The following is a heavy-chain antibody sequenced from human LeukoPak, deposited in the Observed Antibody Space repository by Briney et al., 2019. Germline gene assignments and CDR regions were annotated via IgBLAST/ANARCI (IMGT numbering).Heavy chain of an antibody. Sequence: TGGSLRLSCAASGFTFSSYWMSWVRQAPGKGLEWVANIKQDGSEKYYVDSVKGRFTISRDSAKNSLYLQMNSLRAEDTAVYYCARALGYDYGWFDPWGQGTLVTVSS. D-gene: IGHD5-12*01. V-gene: IGHV3-7*01. J-gene: IGHJ5*02. CDR1: GFTFSSYW. CDR2: IKQDGSEK. CDR3: ARALGYDYGWFDP.